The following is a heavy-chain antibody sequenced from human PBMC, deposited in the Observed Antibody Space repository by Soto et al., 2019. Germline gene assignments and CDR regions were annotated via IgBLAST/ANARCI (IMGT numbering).Heavy chain of an antibody. CDR1: GESICSSD. CDR3: ARETTYGSGSYPRFDY. V-gene: IGHV4-59*12. Sequence: PSESLSLTCTACGESICSSDGGWFRKKPGKGLEWIGYIYYSGSTNYNPSLKSRVTISVDTSKNQFSLKLSSVTAADTAVYYCARETTYGSGSYPRFDYWGQGTLVSVYS. J-gene: IGHJ4*02. D-gene: IGHD3-10*01. CDR2: IYYSGST.